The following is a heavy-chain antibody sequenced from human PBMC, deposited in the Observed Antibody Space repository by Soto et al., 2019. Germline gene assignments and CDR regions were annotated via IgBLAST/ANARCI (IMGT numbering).Heavy chain of an antibody. CDR1: GFTFSSCT. J-gene: IGHJ6*02. Sequence: EVHLVESGGGLVKPGGSLRLSCAVSGFTFSSCTMNWVRQAPGKGLEWVSSISPSSGNIYYADSVKGRFTISRDNAKNSLFLQMNRLRGEDTAVYYCSGCSGGACHKNYGMEVWGQGTTVTVSS. CDR3: SGCSGGACHKNYGMEV. D-gene: IGHD2-8*02. V-gene: IGHV3-21*06. CDR2: ISPSSGNI.